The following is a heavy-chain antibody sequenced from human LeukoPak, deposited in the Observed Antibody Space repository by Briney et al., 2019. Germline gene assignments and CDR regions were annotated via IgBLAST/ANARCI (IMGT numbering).Heavy chain of an antibody. Sequence: SGGSLRLSCAVSGFTFSNYWMHWVRQAPGKGLVWVSRIKSDGSSTTYADFVKGRCTISRDNAKNMVYLQMNSLRAEDTAVYYCARDPFYGDADLDCWGQGTLVTVSS. CDR1: GFTFSNYW. J-gene: IGHJ4*02. D-gene: IGHD4-17*01. V-gene: IGHV3-74*01. CDR3: ARDPFYGDADLDC. CDR2: IKSDGSST.